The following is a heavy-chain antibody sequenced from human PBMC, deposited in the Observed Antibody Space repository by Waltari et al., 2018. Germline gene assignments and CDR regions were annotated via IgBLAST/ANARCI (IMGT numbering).Heavy chain of an antibody. CDR2: ISGSDACP. Sequence: EVQLLESGGGLVQPGGSLRLSCAAWGFTFSNYGMSWVRLPPGKGLEWVSAISGSDACPYYAASVKGRFTISRDNSKNTLYLQMDNLRADDTALYYCAKDRRHASLNYFDPWGQGTQFTVSS. J-gene: IGHJ5*02. CDR3: AKDRRHASLNYFDP. CDR1: GFTFSNYG. D-gene: IGHD3-16*01. V-gene: IGHV3-23*01.